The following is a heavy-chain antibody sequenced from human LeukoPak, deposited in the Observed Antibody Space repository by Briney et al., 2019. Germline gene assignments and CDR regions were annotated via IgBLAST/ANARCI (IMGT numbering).Heavy chain of an antibody. Sequence: PGGSLRLSCAASGFTFSSYEMNWVRQAPGKGLEWVSYISSSGSTMYYADSVKGRFTISRDNAKNLLYLQMNSLRAEDTAVYYCARDNYDSSGYYFDWGQGTLVTVSS. CDR1: GFTFSSYE. J-gene: IGHJ4*02. D-gene: IGHD3-22*01. CDR2: ISSSGSTM. V-gene: IGHV3-48*03. CDR3: ARDNYDSSGYYFD.